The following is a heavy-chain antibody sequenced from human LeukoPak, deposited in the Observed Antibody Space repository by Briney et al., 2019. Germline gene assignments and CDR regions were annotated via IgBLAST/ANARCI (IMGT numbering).Heavy chain of an antibody. Sequence: GGSLRLSCAASGFTFSSYAMHWVRQAPGKGLEWVAVISYDGSNKYYADSVKGRFTISRDNSKNTLYLQMNSLRAEDTAVYYCAKWELLSFGYWGQGTLVTVSS. CDR2: ISYDGSNK. D-gene: IGHD1-26*01. CDR1: GFTFSSYA. J-gene: IGHJ4*02. CDR3: AKWELLSFGY. V-gene: IGHV3-30-3*01.